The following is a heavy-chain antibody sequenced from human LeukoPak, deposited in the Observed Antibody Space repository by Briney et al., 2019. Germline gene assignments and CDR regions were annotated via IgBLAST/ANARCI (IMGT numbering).Heavy chain of an antibody. CDR3: ARVRQQWPSRYYFDY. CDR1: GYTFTSYA. J-gene: IGHJ4*02. CDR2: INAGNGNT. Sequence: GASVKVSCKASGYTFTSYAMHWVRQAPGQRLEWMGWINAGNGNTKYSQKFQGRVTITRDTSASTAYMELSSLRSEDTAVYYCARVRQQWPSRYYFDYWGQGTLVTVSS. V-gene: IGHV1-3*01. D-gene: IGHD6-19*01.